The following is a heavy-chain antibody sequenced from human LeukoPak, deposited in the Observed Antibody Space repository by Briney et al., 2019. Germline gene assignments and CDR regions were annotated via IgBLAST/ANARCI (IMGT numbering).Heavy chain of an antibody. J-gene: IGHJ4*02. CDR3: ASHYYYDSSGQIDY. Sequence: PSETLSLTCAVYGGSFSGYYWSWIRQPPGKGLEWIGEINHSGSTNYNPSLKSRVTISVDTSKNQFSLKLSSVTAADTAVYYCASHYYYDSSGQIDYWGQGTLVTVSS. D-gene: IGHD3-22*01. V-gene: IGHV4-34*01. CDR1: GGSFSGYY. CDR2: INHSGST.